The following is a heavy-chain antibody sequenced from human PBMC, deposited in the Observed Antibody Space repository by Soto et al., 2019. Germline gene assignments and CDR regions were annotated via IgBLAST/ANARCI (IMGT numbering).Heavy chain of an antibody. CDR2: INSDGSST. Sequence: RVSLRLSFAASGFTFSSYWMHWVRQAPGKGLVWVSRINSDGSSTSYADSVKGRFTISRDNSKNTLYLLMNSLRTEDTAVYYCARYYDYSGGTSGGMDVWGQGTTVTVSS. V-gene: IGHV3-74*01. J-gene: IGHJ6*02. CDR3: ARYYDYSGGTSGGMDV. D-gene: IGHD3-22*01. CDR1: GFTFSSYW.